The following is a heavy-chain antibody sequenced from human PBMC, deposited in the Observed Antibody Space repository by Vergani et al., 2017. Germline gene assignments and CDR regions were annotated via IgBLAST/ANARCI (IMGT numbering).Heavy chain of an antibody. Sequence: QVQLQESGPGLVKPSETLSLTCTVSGGSISNYYWSWIRQPPGKGLEWIGYIYYSGSTNYNPSLKSRVTISVDTSKNQFSLKLSSVTAADTAVYYCARASVIKRDGYNYSAFDIWGQGTMVTVSS. CDR1: GGSISNYY. J-gene: IGHJ3*02. V-gene: IGHV4-59*01. CDR3: ARASVIKRDGYNYSAFDI. D-gene: IGHD5-24*01. CDR2: IYYSGST.